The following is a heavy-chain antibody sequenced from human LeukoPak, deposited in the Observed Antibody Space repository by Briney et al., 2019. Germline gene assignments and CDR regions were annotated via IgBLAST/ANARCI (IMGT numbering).Heavy chain of an antibody. CDR1: GFTVSSNY. CDR2: IYSGGST. D-gene: IGHD4-17*01. J-gene: IGHJ6*02. Sequence: PGGSLRLSCAASGFTVSSNYMSWVRQAPGKGLEWVSVIYSGGSTYYADTVKGRFTISRHNSKNTLYLQMNSLRAEDTAVYYCARGGFGDYGAYYYYGMDVWGQGTTVTVSS. CDR3: ARGGFGDYGAYYYYGMDV. V-gene: IGHV3-53*04.